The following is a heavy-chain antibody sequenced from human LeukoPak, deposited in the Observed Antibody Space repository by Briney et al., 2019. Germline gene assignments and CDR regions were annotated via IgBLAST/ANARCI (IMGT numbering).Heavy chain of an antibody. Sequence: PGGSLRLSCAASGFTVSSNYMSWVRQAPGKGLEWVSVIYSGGSTYYADSVKGRFTISRDNSKNTLYLQMNSLRAEDTAVYYCAKFGRGDTIGYWGQGTLVTVSS. CDR2: IYSGGST. CDR3: AKFGRGDTIGY. J-gene: IGHJ4*02. V-gene: IGHV3-66*01. D-gene: IGHD5-18*01. CDR1: GFTVSSNY.